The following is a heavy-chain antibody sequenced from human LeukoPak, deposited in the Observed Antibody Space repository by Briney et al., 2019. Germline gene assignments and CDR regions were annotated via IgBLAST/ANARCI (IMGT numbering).Heavy chain of an antibody. V-gene: IGHV3-30*18. CDR3: AKDLGYSSGWYFGAFDI. CDR1: GFTFSSYG. D-gene: IGHD6-19*01. Sequence: GGSLRLSCAASGFTFSSYGMHWVRQAPGKGLEWVAVISYDGSNKYYADSAKGRFTISRDNSKNTLYLQMNSLRAEDTAVYYCAKDLGYSSGWYFGAFDIWGQGTMVTVSS. CDR2: ISYDGSNK. J-gene: IGHJ3*02.